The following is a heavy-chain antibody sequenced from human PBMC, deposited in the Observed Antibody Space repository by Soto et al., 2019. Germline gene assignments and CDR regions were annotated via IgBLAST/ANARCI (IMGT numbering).Heavy chain of an antibody. Sequence: VQLLESGGWLVQHGGSLRLSCAASGFTFSSYAMSWIRQPPGKGLEWIGEINHSGSTNYNPSLKSRVTISVDTSKNQFSLKLSSVTAADTAVYYCARDRYYFDYWGQGTLVTVSS. CDR1: GFTFSSYA. J-gene: IGHJ4*02. CDR2: INHSGST. V-gene: IGHV4-34*01. CDR3: ARDRYYFDY.